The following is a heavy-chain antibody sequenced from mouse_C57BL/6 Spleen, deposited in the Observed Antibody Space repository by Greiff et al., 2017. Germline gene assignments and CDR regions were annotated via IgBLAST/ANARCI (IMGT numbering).Heavy chain of an antibody. CDR2: IWRRGST. Sequence: QVQLQQPGPGLVQPSQSLSITCTVSGFSLTNYGVHWVRQSPGKGLEWLGVIWRRGSTDYNAAFMSRLSITKDNSKSQVFFKMNSLQADDTAIYYCAKNGGSSPYYFDFWGQGTTLTVSS. V-gene: IGHV2-5*01. J-gene: IGHJ2*01. CDR3: AKNGGSSPYYFDF. D-gene: IGHD1-1*01. CDR1: GFSLTNYG.